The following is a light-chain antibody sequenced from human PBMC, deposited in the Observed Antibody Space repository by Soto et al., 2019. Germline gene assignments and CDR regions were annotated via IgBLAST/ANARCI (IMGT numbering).Light chain of an antibody. CDR2: EGN. CDR3: CPYVGSGIFYV. J-gene: IGLJ1*01. V-gene: IGLV2-23*03. Sequence: QSVLTQPASVSGSPGQSITISCTGASSDVGTYNLVSWYQHHPGKAPKLMIYEGNKRPSGISNRFSGSKSGDTASLTISGLQAEDEAGYYCCPYVGSGIFYVFGTGTKLTVL. CDR1: SSDVGTYNL.